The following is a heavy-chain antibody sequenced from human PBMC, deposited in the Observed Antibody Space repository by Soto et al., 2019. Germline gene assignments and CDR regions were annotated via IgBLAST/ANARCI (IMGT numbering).Heavy chain of an antibody. D-gene: IGHD2-2*01. J-gene: IGHJ6*02. V-gene: IGHV1-69*06. CDR3: ARGYCSSTSCPPGGMDV. CDR2: IIPIFGTA. CDR1: GGTFSSYA. Sequence: ASVKVSCKASGGTFSSYAISWVRQAPGQGLEWMGGIIPIFGTANYAQKFQGRVTITADKSTSTAYMELSSLRSEDTAVYYCARGYCSSTSCPPGGMDVWGQGTTVTV.